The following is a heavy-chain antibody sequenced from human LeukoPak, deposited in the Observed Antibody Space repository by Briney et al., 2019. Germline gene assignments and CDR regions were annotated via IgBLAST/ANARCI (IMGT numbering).Heavy chain of an antibody. CDR1: GYTFTGYY. J-gene: IGHJ3*02. Sequence: GASVKVSCKASGYTFTGYYMHWVRQAPGQGLEWMGWINPNSGGTNYAQKFQGRVTMTRDTSISTAYMDLNRLRSDDTAVYYCARGQWGAADDAFDIWGQGTMVTVSS. V-gene: IGHV1-2*02. CDR3: ARGQWGAADDAFDI. CDR2: INPNSGGT. D-gene: IGHD6-13*01.